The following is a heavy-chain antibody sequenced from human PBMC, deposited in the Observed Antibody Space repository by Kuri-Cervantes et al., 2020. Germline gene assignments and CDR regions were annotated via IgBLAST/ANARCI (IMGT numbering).Heavy chain of an antibody. Sequence: SETLSLTCTVSGGSVSSGSYYWSWIRQPPGKGLEWIGYIYYSGSTNYNPSLKSRVTISVDTSKNQFSLKLSSATAADTAVYYCARDGSYYDSSGYYSQHFDYWGQGTLVTVSS. V-gene: IGHV4-61*01. D-gene: IGHD3-22*01. J-gene: IGHJ4*02. CDR3: ARDGSYYDSSGYYSQHFDY. CDR1: GGSVSSGSYY. CDR2: IYYSGST.